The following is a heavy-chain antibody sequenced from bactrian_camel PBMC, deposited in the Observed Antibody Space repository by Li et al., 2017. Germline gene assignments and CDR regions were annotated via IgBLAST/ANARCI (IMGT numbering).Heavy chain of an antibody. CDR3: VRTVSTSADFGY. CDR2: IVRDGTT. D-gene: IGHD2*01. Sequence: HVQLVESGGGSVEAGGSLRLSCLASARTYSSYCLGWFREAPGKSREGVAAIVRDGTTTYLSSVKGRFTIFRDNVKSTVYLQMNDLKFEDTAVYYCVRTVSTSADFGYWGQGTQVTVS. V-gene: IGHV3S53*01. CDR1: ARTYSSYC. J-gene: IGHJ6*01.